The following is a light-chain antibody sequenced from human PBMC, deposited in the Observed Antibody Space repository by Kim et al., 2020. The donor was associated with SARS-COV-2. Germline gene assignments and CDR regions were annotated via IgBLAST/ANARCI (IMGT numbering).Light chain of an antibody. CDR3: IQYGSHVPS. J-gene: IGKJ4*01. CDR1: QGIRND. V-gene: IGKV1-17*02. CDR2: SAS. Sequence: ASGGDRVTITCRASQGIRNDLTWYQQKPGQAPKRLIYSASNLQTGVPSRFSGSGSGTEFTLSISNVQPEDFATYYCIQYGSHVPSFGGGRKV.